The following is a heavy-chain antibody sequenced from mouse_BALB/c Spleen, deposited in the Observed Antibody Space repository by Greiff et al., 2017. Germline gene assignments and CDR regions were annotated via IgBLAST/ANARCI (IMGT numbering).Heavy chain of an antibody. D-gene: IGHD2-10*02. CDR1: GYTFTSYW. V-gene: IGHV1-7*01. Sequence: VQLQQPGAELVRPGVSVKLSCKASGYTFTSYWMHWVKQRPGQGLEWIGYINPSTGYTEYNQKFKDKATLTADKSSSTAYMQLSSLTSEDSAVYYCARKEEYGEAYWGQGTLVTVSA. CDR3: ARKEEYGEAY. CDR2: INPSTGYT. J-gene: IGHJ3*01.